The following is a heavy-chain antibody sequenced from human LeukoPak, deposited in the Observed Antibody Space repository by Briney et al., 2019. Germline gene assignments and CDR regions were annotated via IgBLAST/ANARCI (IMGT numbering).Heavy chain of an antibody. CDR3: AKSGTTYYYDSSGSDYMDV. CDR1: GFTFSSYA. D-gene: IGHD3-22*01. V-gene: IGHV3-23*01. CDR2: ISGSGGST. Sequence: GGSLRLSCAASGFTFSSYAMSWVRQAAGKGLEWVSAISGSGGSTYYADSVKGRFTISRDNSKNTLYLQMNSLRAEDTAVYYCAKSGTTYYYDSSGSDYMDVWGKGTTVTVSS. J-gene: IGHJ6*03.